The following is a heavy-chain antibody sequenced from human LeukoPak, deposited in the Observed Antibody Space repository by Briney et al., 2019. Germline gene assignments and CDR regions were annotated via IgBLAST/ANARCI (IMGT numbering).Heavy chain of an antibody. J-gene: IGHJ3*02. Sequence: SETLSLTCTVSGGSISTYYWSWIRQPPGKGLEWVGYIYYSGSTNYNPSLKSRVTISVDTSKNQFSLKLSSVTAADTAVYYCARTVGALYDAFNIWGQGTMVTVCS. CDR3: ARTVGALYDAFNI. CDR1: GGSISTYY. CDR2: IYYSGST. D-gene: IGHD1-26*01. V-gene: IGHV4-59*08.